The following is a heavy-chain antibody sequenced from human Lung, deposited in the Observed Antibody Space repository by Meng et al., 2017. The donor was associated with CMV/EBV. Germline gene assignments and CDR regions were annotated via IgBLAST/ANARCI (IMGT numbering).Heavy chain of an antibody. J-gene: IGHJ2*01. CDR1: GFSLNTAGVG. CDR2: VYWNDDN. CDR3: AHYGDYRFGWYFDL. D-gene: IGHD4-17*01. Sequence: GFSLNTAGVGVGWVRQPPGKAPEWLALVYWNDDNRYSPSLRNRLTITKDTSKNQAVLTMSNMDPVDTATYYCAHYGDYRFGWYFDLWGRGTLVTVSS. V-gene: IGHV2-5*01.